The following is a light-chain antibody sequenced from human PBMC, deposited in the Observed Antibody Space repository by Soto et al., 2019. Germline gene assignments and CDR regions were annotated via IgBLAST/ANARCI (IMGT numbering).Light chain of an antibody. V-gene: IGKV3-20*01. CDR1: QSVASN. CDR2: GAS. CDR3: QQYDTSPYT. J-gene: IGKJ2*01. Sequence: ETVMTQSPATLSVSPGERATLSCRASQSVASNLAWYQQKPGQAPRLLIYGASSRASGIPDRFSGSGSGTDFTLTISRLEPEDFAVYYCQQYDTSPYTFGQGTKLEIK.